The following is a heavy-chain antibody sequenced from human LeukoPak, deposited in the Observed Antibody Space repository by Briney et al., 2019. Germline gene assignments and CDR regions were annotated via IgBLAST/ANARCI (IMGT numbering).Heavy chain of an antibody. CDR3: ARGTKGDYLAY. Sequence: PSETLSLTCAVYGGSFSGYYWSWIRQPPGKGLEWIGEINHSGSTNYNPSLKSRVTISVDTSKNQFSLKLSSVTAADTAVYYCARGTKGDYLAYWGQGTLVTVSS. CDR2: INHSGST. V-gene: IGHV4-34*01. CDR1: GGSFSGYY. D-gene: IGHD1-7*01. J-gene: IGHJ4*02.